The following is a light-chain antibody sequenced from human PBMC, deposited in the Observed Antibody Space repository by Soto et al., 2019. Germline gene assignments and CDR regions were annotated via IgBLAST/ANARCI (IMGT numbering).Light chain of an antibody. Sequence: IQLTQSPSSLSASLGDRATITCRASLGVARYLAWYQQKPGTAPKLLIYAASTLQSGVPSRFSGSGSGTDFTLTSSSLQPEDSATYYCQHLHRYPRTFGHGTKVDIK. J-gene: IGKJ1*01. CDR1: LGVARY. V-gene: IGKV1-9*01. CDR3: QHLHRYPRT. CDR2: AAS.